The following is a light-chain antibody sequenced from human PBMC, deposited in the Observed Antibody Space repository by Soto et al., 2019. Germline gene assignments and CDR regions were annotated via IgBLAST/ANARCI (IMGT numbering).Light chain of an antibody. J-gene: IGKJ4*01. Sequence: DIQVTQFPSSVSASVGDRVTITCRASEGIDSWLAWYQQRPGEAPKLLISAASNLQSGVPTRFSGSGFGTDFTLTITSLQLEDSATYYCQQGIHFPLAFGGGTKVEVK. CDR3: QQGIHFPLA. CDR2: AAS. V-gene: IGKV1-12*01. CDR1: EGIDSW.